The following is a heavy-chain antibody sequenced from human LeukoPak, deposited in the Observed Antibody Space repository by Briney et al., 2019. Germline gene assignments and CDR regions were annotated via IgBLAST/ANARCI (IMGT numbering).Heavy chain of an antibody. CDR3: ARGAGLGELSFPFDY. CDR2: IIPIFGTA. Sequence: VASVKVSCKASGGTFSSYAISWVRQAPGQGLEWMGGIIPIFGTANYAQKFQGRVTITADESTSTAYMELSSLRSEDTAVYYCARGAGLGELSFPFDYWGQGTLVTVSS. J-gene: IGHJ4*02. D-gene: IGHD3-16*02. CDR1: GGTFSSYA. V-gene: IGHV1-69*13.